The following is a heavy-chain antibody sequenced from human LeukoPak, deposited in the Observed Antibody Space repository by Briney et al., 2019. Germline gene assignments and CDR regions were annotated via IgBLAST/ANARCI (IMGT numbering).Heavy chain of an antibody. CDR2: ISSSSSYI. V-gene: IGHV3-21*01. CDR1: GFTFSSYS. D-gene: IGHD6-19*01. J-gene: IGHJ6*02. CDR3: ARPVSVAGLYYYGMDV. Sequence: GGSLRLSCAASGFTFSSYSMNWVRQAPGKGLEWVSSISSSSSYIYYADSVKGRFTISRDNAKNSLYLQMNSLRAEDTAVYYCARPVSVAGLYYYGMDVWGQGTTVTVSS.